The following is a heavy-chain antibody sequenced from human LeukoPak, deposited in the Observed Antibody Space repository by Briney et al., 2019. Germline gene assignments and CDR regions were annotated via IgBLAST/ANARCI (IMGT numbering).Heavy chain of an antibody. CDR2: IYSGGGT. J-gene: IGHJ4*02. CDR1: GLSVSSTY. Sequence: HPGGSLRLSCAASGLSVSSTYMTWVRRAPGKGLEWVSVIYSGGGTNYADSLKGRFSISRDNSKNTLYLQMNSLRAEDTAVYYCVGEDKYWGQGTLVTVSS. V-gene: IGHV3-53*01. D-gene: IGHD2-15*01. CDR3: VGEDKY.